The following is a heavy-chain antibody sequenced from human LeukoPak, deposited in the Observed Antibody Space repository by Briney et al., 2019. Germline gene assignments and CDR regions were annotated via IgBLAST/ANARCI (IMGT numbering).Heavy chain of an antibody. J-gene: IGHJ4*02. CDR1: GFTISSYA. CDR3: AKGRYSYGFGPPGG. CDR2: ISGSGGST. V-gene: IGHV3-23*01. Sequence: GGSLRLSCAASGFTISSYAMSWVRQAPGKGLEWVSAISGSGGSTYYADSVKGRFTISRDNSKNTLYLQMNSLRAEDTAVYYCAKGRYSYGFGPPGGWGQGTLVTVSS. D-gene: IGHD5-18*01.